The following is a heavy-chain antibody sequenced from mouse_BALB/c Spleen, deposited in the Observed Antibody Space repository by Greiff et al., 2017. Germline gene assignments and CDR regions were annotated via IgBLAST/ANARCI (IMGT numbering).Heavy chain of an antibody. D-gene: IGHD1-1*02. CDR1: GFTFSSYA. J-gene: IGHJ2*01. CDR2: ISSGGSYT. Sequence: EVQLVESGGGLVKPGGSLKLSCAASGFTFSSYAMSWVRQTPEKRLEWVATISSGGSYTYYPDSVKGRFTISRDNAKNTLYLQMSSLRSEDTAMYYCARDGSMGSYYFDYWGQGTTLTVSS. V-gene: IGHV5-9-3*01. CDR3: ARDGSMGSYYFDY.